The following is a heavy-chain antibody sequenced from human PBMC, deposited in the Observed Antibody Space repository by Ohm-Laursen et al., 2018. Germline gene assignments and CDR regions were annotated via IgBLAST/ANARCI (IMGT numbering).Heavy chain of an antibody. J-gene: IGHJ4*02. D-gene: IGHD1-1*01. CDR2: VSGTAGNT. Sequence: SLRLSCAASGFTFSSYAMSWVRQAPGKGLEWVSTVSGTAGNTFYADYVKGRFTISRDNSKNTLHLQMNSLRAEDTAVYYCAKARGTLYFDYWGLGTLVTVSS. CDR1: GFTFSSYA. CDR3: AKARGTLYFDY. V-gene: IGHV3-23*01.